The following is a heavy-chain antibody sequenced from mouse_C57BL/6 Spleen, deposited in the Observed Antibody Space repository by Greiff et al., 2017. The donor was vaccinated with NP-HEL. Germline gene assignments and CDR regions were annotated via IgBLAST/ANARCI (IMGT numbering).Heavy chain of an antibody. J-gene: IGHJ4*01. Sequence: EVKLKQSGPELVKPGASVKISCKASGYSFTGYYMHWVKQSHGNILDWIGYIYPYNGVSSYNQKFKGKATLTVDKSSSTAYMELRSLTSEDSAVYYCAREGPYYYGSSFYAMDYWGQGTSVTVSS. CDR3: AREGPYYYGSSFYAMDY. D-gene: IGHD1-1*01. CDR2: IYPYNGVS. CDR1: GYSFTGYY. V-gene: IGHV1-31*01.